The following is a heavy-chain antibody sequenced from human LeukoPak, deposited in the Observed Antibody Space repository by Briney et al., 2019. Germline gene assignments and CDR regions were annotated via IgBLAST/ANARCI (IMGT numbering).Heavy chain of an antibody. CDR3: VRDPEALDY. J-gene: IGHJ4*02. V-gene: IGHV3-48*02. CDR2: ISRGRPTV. CDR1: GFTFSSYS. Sequence: GGSLRLSCAASGFTFSSYSMNWVRQALGKGLEWVSYISRGRPTVHYADSVRGRFTISRDNAKNSLYLQMNSLRDEDTAVYYCVRDPEALDYWGQGALVTVSS.